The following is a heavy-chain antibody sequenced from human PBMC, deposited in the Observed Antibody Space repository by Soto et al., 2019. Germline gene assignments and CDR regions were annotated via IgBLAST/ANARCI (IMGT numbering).Heavy chain of an antibody. CDR3: ARREYYYDSSGLLDY. J-gene: IGHJ4*02. CDR2: IYHSGST. V-gene: IGHV4-38-2*01. Sequence: SETLSLTCAVSGYSISSGYYWGWLRQPPGKGLEWIGEIYHSGSTNYNPSLKSRVTISVDKSKKQFSLKLSSVTAADTAVFYCARREYYYDSSGLLDYWGQGTLVTVLL. D-gene: IGHD3-22*01. CDR1: GYSISSGYY.